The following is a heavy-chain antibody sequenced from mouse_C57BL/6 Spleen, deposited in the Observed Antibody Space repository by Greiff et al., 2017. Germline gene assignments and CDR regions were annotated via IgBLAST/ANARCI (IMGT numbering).Heavy chain of an antibody. D-gene: IGHD1-1*01. CDR3: TPANYYGSSYEYFDV. CDR2: IDPEDGDT. V-gene: IGHV14-1*01. CDR1: GFNIKDYY. Sequence: EVQLQQSGAELVRPGASVKLSCTASGFNIKDYYMHWVKQRPEQGLEWIGRIDPEDGDTEYDPKFQGKATMTADTSSNTAYLQRSSLTSEDTAVYYCTPANYYGSSYEYFDVWGTGTTGTVAS. J-gene: IGHJ1*03.